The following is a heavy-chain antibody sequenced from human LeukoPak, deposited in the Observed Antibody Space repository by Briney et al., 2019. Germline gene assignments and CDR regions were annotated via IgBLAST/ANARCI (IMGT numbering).Heavy chain of an antibody. CDR3: AKGWSYDFWSGYPSFDY. Sequence: GGSLRLSCAASGFTFSSYAMSWVRQAPGKGLEWGSAISGSGGSTYYADSVKGRFTISRDNSKNTLYLQMNGLRAEDTAVYYCAKGWSYDFWSGYPSFDYCGQGPLVTVSS. CDR2: ISGSGGST. J-gene: IGHJ4*02. D-gene: IGHD3-3*01. CDR1: GFTFSSYA. V-gene: IGHV3-23*01.